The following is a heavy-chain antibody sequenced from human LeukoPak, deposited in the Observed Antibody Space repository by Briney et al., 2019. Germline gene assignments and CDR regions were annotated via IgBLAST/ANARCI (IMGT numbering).Heavy chain of an antibody. D-gene: IGHD3-3*02. CDR3: AKFPHLDAFDI. J-gene: IGHJ3*02. CDR1: GFTFDDYA. V-gene: IGHV3-9*03. CDR2: ISWNSGSI. Sequence: GGSLRLSCAASGFTFDDYAMHWVRQAPGKGLEWVSGISWNSGSIGYADSVKGRFTISRDNAKNSLYLQMNSLRAEDMAVYYCAKFPHLDAFDIWGQGTMVTVSS.